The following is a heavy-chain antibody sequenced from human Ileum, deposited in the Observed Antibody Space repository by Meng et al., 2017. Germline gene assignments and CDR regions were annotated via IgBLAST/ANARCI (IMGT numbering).Heavy chain of an antibody. CDR2: FHHSGST. CDR1: GASITSNY. D-gene: IGHD3-10*01. Sequence: SETLSLTCTVSGASITSNYWTWIRQPPGKGLEWIGYFHHSGSTNYNPSLKSRLTISADTSKNQFSLKVNSVTAADTAIYYCARGYYGSGSYYNVKPFYGMDVWGLGTTVTVSS. V-gene: IGHV4-59*01. CDR3: ARGYYGSGSYYNVKPFYGMDV. J-gene: IGHJ6*02.